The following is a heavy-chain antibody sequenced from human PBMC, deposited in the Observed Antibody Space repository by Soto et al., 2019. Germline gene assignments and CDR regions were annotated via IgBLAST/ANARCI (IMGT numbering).Heavy chain of an antibody. Sequence: GESLKISCKGSGYNFSGHWIAWVRQKPGKGLEWMGIVYPGDSETRYSPSFQGHVTMSADKSIDTAYLQWSSLKASDTAMYYCAKSEFLDICGQGTMVTVS. CDR2: VYPGDSET. V-gene: IGHV5-51*01. CDR1: GYNFSGHW. J-gene: IGHJ3*02. CDR3: AKSEFLDI.